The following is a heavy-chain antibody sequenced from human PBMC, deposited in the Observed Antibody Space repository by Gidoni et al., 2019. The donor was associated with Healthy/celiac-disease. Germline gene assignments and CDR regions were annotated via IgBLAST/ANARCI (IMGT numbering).Heavy chain of an antibody. CDR1: GFTFSSYW. D-gene: IGHD2-15*01. V-gene: IGHV3-7*01. J-gene: IGHJ4*02. CDR3: ARVSRYCSGGSCYPIFDY. CDR2: IKQDGSEK. Sequence: EVQLVESGGGLVQPGGSLRLSCAASGFTFSSYWMSWVRQAPGKGLEWVANIKQDGSEKYYVDSVKGRFTISRDNAKNSLYLQMNSLRAEDTAVYYCARVSRYCSGGSCYPIFDYWGQGTLVTVSS.